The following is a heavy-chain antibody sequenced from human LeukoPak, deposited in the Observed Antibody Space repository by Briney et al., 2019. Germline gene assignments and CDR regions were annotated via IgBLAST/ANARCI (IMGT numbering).Heavy chain of an antibody. CDR2: SYYSGST. CDR3: ASGTHSTEFDP. V-gene: IGHV4-39*01. CDR1: GGSLSSSSYY. Sequence: SETLSLTCTVSGGSLSSSSYYWGWIRQPPGKGLEWIGSSYYSGSTYYNPSLKSRVTISVDTSKNQFSLKLSSVTAADTAEYYCASGTHSTEFDPWGQGTLATVSS. D-gene: IGHD3-10*01. J-gene: IGHJ5*02.